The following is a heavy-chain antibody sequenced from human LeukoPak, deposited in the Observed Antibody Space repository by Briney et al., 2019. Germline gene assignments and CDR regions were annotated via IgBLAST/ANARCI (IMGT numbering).Heavy chain of an antibody. D-gene: IGHD1-26*01. V-gene: IGHV4-30-4*01. CDR3: ARVSGSYYGDLDY. CDR2: IYYSGSA. Sequence: KASQTLSLTCTVSGGSISNSDYYWSWIRQPPGKGLEWIGYIYYSGSAYYNPSLKSRVTISVDTSKNQFSLNLSSVTAADTAVYFCARVSGSYYGDLDYWGQGTLVTVSS. CDR1: GGSISNSDYY. J-gene: IGHJ4*02.